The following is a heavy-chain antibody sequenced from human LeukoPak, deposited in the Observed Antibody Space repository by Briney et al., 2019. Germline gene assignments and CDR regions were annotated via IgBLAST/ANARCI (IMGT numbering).Heavy chain of an antibody. V-gene: IGHV3-48*01. CDR3: ASLPLWDKYYFDY. CDR2: ISSSSSTI. D-gene: IGHD3-16*01. CDR1: GFTFDNYA. J-gene: IGHJ4*02. Sequence: KTGGSLRLSCAASGFTFDNYAMSWVRQAPGKGLEWVSYISSSSSTIYYADSVKGRFTISRDNAKNSLYLQMNSLRAEDTAVYYCASLPLWDKYYFDYWGQGTLVTVSS.